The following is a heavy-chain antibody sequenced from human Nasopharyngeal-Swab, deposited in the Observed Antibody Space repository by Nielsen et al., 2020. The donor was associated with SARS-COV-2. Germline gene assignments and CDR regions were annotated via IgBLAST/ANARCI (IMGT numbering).Heavy chain of an antibody. J-gene: IGHJ4*02. CDR1: GGSFSGYD. D-gene: IGHD2-2*01. Sequence: SETLSLTCAVYGGSFSGYDWSWIRQPPGKGLEWMGYIYYSGSTNYNPSLKSRVTISVDTSKNQFSLKLSSVTAADTAVYYCARTKYCSSTSCSFPIDYWGQGTLVTVSS. V-gene: IGHV4-59*01. CDR2: IYYSGST. CDR3: ARTKYCSSTSCSFPIDY.